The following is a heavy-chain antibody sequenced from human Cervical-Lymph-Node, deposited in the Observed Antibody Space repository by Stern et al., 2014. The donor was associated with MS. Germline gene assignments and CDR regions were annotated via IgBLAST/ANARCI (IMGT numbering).Heavy chain of an antibody. Sequence: VQLVESGADVKKPGASLKVSCKASGYTFTDYYMQWVRQAPGQGLEWMGWIHPNSGDTNYARKFQGRVTLTRDTSSNTAYLELSRLTYDDTAVYYCARGLATALIADFWGQGTLVTVS. D-gene: IGHD2-21*01. CDR2: IHPNSGDT. J-gene: IGHJ4*02. CDR3: ARGLATALIADF. V-gene: IGHV1-2*02. CDR1: GYTFTDYY.